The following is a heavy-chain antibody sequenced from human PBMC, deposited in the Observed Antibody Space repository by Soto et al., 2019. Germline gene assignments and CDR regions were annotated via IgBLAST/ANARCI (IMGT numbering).Heavy chain of an antibody. J-gene: IGHJ4*02. CDR2: ISCSGGST. V-gene: IGHV3-23*01. Sequence: GGSLRLSCAASGFTFSSYAMSWVRQAPGKGLEWVSAISCSGGSTYYADSVRGRFTISRDNSKNTVNLQMNSLRAEDTAVYYCARDPWAADYWGQGTLVTVSS. CDR3: ARDPWAADY. CDR1: GFTFSSYA. D-gene: IGHD3-16*01.